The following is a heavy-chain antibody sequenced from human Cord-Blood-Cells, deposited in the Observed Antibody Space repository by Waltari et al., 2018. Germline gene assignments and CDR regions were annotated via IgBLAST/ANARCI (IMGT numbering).Heavy chain of an antibody. V-gene: IGHV4-34*01. Sequence: QVQLQQWGAGLLKPSETLSLTCAVYGGSLRGYSWSWIRLPPGKGLEWIGEINHSGSTNYNPSLKSRVTISVDTSKNQFSLKLSSVTAADTAVYYCARGPIFGVVINWFDPWGQGTLVTVSS. CDR3: ARGPIFGVVINWFDP. CDR1: GGSLRGYS. D-gene: IGHD3-3*01. J-gene: IGHJ5*02. CDR2: INHSGST.